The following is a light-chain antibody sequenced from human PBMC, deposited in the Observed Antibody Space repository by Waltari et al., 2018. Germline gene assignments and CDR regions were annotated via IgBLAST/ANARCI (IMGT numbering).Light chain of an antibody. CDR3: QQYGSSPLT. CDR1: QSVSSSY. J-gene: IGKJ4*01. V-gene: IGKV3-20*01. Sequence: ELGLTQSPGTLSVSPGERATLSCRASQSVSSSYLAWNQQKPGQAPRLLIYGASSRATGIPDRFSGSGSGTDFTLTISRLEPEDFAVYYCQQYGSSPLTFGGGTKVEIK. CDR2: GAS.